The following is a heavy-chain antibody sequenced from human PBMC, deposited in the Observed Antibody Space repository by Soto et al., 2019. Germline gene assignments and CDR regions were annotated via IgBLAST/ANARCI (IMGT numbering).Heavy chain of an antibody. Sequence: SETLSLTCTVSGGSISSSSYYWGWIRQPPGKGLERIGSIYYSGSTYYNPSLNSRVTISVDTSKNQFSLKLSSVTAADTAVYFCAIPDGEVPAALRGPNYYYYGMDVWGQGTTVTVSS. CDR1: GGSISSSSYY. V-gene: IGHV4-39*01. CDR2: IYYSGST. J-gene: IGHJ6*02. CDR3: AIPDGEVPAALRGPNYYYYGMDV. D-gene: IGHD2-2*01.